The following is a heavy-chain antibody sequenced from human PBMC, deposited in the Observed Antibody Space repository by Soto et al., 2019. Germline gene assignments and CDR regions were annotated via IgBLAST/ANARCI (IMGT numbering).Heavy chain of an antibody. CDR1: GYTFTSYD. CDR2: MNPNSGNT. J-gene: IGHJ6*02. Sequence: ASVKVSCKTSGYTFTSYDINWVRQATGQGLEWMGWMNPNSGNTGYAQKFQGRVNMTRNTSISTAYMELSSLRSEDTAVYYCAREVRSSYYYYGMDVWGQGTTVTVSS. V-gene: IGHV1-8*01. CDR3: AREVRSSYYYYGMDV. D-gene: IGHD3-10*01.